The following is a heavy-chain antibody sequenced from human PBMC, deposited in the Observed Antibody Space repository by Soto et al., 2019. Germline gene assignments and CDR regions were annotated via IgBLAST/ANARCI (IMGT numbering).Heavy chain of an antibody. J-gene: IGHJ3*02. CDR2: IFSNHDN. D-gene: IGHD4-17*01. CDR3: ARIWGHGDYHAFDI. Sequence: QVTLKESGPVLVKPTETLTLTCTVSGFSLSNARMGVSWIRQPPGKALEWLAHIFSNHDNTYSTSLKSRLTSCSDTSNGQVVVTVANMDPGDTATDYCARIWGHGDYHAFDIWGQGTMVTVS. CDR1: GFSLSNARMG. V-gene: IGHV2-26*01.